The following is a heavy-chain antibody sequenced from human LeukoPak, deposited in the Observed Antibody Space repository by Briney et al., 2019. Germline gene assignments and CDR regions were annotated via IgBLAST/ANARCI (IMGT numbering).Heavy chain of an antibody. J-gene: IGHJ4*02. D-gene: IGHD3-22*01. CDR2: INHSGST. V-gene: IGHV4-34*01. Sequence: KPSETLSLTCAVYGGSFSGYYWSWIRQPPGKGLEWIGEINHSGSTNYNPSLKSRVTISVDTSKNQFSLKLSSVTAADTAVYYCARGRGYDSSGYYPLLGYWGQGTLVNVSS. CDR3: ARGRGYDSSGYYPLLGY. CDR1: GGSFSGYY.